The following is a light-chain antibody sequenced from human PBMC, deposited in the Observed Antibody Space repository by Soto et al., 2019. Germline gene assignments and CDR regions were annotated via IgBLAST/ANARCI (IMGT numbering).Light chain of an antibody. J-gene: IGKJ4*01. CDR3: LQYHNLWA. CDR1: QSLSNW. Sequence: IPMTQSPSTLSASVGDRVTITCRASQSLSNWLAWYQQKPGKAPKLLIFDVSSLESGVPSRFSGSGSGTEFTLTISSLQPDDFAVYSCLQYHNLWAFGRGNKVEIK. CDR2: DVS. V-gene: IGKV1-5*01.